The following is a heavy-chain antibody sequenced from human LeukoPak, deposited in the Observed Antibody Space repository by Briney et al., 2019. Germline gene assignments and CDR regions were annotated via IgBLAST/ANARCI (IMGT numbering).Heavy chain of an antibody. Sequence: GGSLRLSCAASGFTFSSYAMNWVRQAPGKGLEWVSVVSAGGSNTYYAGSVKGRLTISRDNSKNTLYLQMNSLRAEDTAVYYCAKEDGRLRATSDFWGQGTLVTVSS. V-gene: IGHV3-23*01. CDR2: VSAGGSNT. D-gene: IGHD1-26*01. CDR3: AKEDGRLRATSDF. CDR1: GFTFSSYA. J-gene: IGHJ4*02.